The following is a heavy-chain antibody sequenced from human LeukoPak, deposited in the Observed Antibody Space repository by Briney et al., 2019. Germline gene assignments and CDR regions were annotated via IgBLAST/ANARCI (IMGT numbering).Heavy chain of an antibody. CDR1: GDFISSSSCY. J-gene: IGHJ1*01. CDR2: VYYTGRT. V-gene: IGHV4-39*02. D-gene: IGHD3-22*01. Sequence: SETLSLTCTVSGDFISSSSCYWGWIRQPPGKGLEWIGDVYYTGRTYYNPSLKSRVFISIDTSKNYFSLNLNFVTAAHTAVYYCARRRYYDSTGYFEWGRGSLVTVSS. CDR3: ARRRYYDSTGYFE.